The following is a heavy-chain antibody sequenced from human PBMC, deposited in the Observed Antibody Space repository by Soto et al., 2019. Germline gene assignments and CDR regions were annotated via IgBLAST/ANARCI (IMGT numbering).Heavy chain of an antibody. J-gene: IGHJ4*02. D-gene: IGHD6-19*01. CDR3: AKDRFRIAVAATFDY. CDR1: GFTFSSYG. V-gene: IGHV3-30*18. Sequence: QVQLVESGGGVVQPGRSLRLSCAASGFTFSSYGMHWVRQAPGKGLEWVAVISYDGSNKYYADSVKGRFTISRDNSKNTLYLQMNSLRAEGTAVYYCAKDRFRIAVAATFDYWGQGTLVTVSS. CDR2: ISYDGSNK.